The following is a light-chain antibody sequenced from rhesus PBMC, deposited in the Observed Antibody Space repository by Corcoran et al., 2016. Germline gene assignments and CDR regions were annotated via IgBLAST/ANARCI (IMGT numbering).Light chain of an antibody. J-gene: IGKJ3*01. CDR3: QQYSSRPFT. Sequence: DIQMTQSPSSLPASVGDTVTITCRASQGISSWLAWFQQKPGKAPKHMIYKASSLQSGVPSRFSGSGSGTDCTLTISSLQSEDFATYYCQQYSSRPFTFGPGTKVDIQ. CDR1: QGISSW. CDR2: KAS. V-gene: IGKV1-22*01.